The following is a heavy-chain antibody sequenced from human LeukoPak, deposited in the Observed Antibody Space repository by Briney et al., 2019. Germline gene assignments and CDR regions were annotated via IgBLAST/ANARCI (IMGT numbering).Heavy chain of an antibody. V-gene: IGHV1-18*01. CDR1: GYTFTSYG. CDR3: ARAQEYCSGGSCYSFPFQFDY. J-gene: IGHJ4*02. CDR2: ISAYNGNT. Sequence: GASVKVSCKASGYTFTSYGISWVRQAPGQGLEWMGWISAYNGNTNYAQKLQGRVTMTTDTSTSTAYMELRRLRSDDTAVYYCARAQEYCSGGSCYSFPFQFDYWGQGTLVTVSS. D-gene: IGHD2-15*01.